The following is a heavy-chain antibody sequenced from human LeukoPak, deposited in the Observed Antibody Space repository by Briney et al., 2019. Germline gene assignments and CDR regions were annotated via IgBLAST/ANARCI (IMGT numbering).Heavy chain of an antibody. D-gene: IGHD2-2*01. CDR2: INGDGSST. Sequence: PGESLRLSCSASGFTPSIYCMHCVPHAPRKGLVCVSDINGDGSSTNYADSVRGRFTISRDNAKNTLYLQMNSLRAEDTAVYYCAVLASRYCSSTSCSDYWGQGTLVTVSS. CDR3: AVLASRYCSSTSCSDY. CDR1: GFTPSIYC. V-gene: IGHV3-74*01. J-gene: IGHJ4*02.